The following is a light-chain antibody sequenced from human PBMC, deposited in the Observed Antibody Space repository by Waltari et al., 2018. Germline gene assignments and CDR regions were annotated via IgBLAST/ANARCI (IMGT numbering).Light chain of an antibody. CDR2: HAS. J-gene: IGKJ2*01. Sequence: DIQMTQSPSSLSASVGDRVTITCRASQSISRLFNWYRQKPGKVPNLLIYHASTLQSGVPSRFSGSGSGTDFTLTISSLQPEDFATYYCQQSHSFPYTFGQGTKLEI. V-gene: IGKV1-39*01. CDR3: QQSHSFPYT. CDR1: QSISRL.